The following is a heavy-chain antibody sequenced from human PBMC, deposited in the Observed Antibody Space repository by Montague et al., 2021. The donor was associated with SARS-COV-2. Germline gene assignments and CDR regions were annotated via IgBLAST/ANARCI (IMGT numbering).Heavy chain of an antibody. CDR2: XXWDDDK. V-gene: IGHV2-70*01. D-gene: IGHD6-19*01. Sequence: PALVKPTQTLTLTCTFSGFSLSTSGMCVSWIRQPPGKALEWLALXXWDDDKYYSTSLKTRLTISKDTSKNQVVLTMTNMDPVDTATYYCARISARYSSGWSAFDYWGQGTLVTVSS. CDR1: GFSLSTSGMC. CDR3: ARISARYSSGWSAFDY. J-gene: IGHJ4*02.